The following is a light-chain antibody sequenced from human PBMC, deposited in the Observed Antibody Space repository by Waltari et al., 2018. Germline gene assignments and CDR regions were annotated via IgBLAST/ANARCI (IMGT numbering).Light chain of an antibody. CDR1: QNINTW. CDR2: DAS. V-gene: IGKV1-5*01. J-gene: IGKJ1*01. Sequence: DIQMTQSPSTLSASVGARVTITCRANQNINTWLAWFQLKPGKDPNLLIYDASSLESGVPSRFSGSGSGTEFTLTISSLQPDDFAGYYCQQYDTYPWTFGQGTKV. CDR3: QQYDTYPWT.